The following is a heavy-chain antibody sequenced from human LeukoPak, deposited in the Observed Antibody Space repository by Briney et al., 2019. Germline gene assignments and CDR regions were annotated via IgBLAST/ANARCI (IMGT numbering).Heavy chain of an antibody. Sequence: PGGSLRLSCAASGFTFSSYAMSWVRQAPGKGLEGVSGISDSGDIAYYADSVKGRFTISRDNSKNTLYVQMNSLRVEDTAVYFCAKDRRGGSYYAATLDIWGPGTMVTVSS. CDR2: ISDSGDIA. D-gene: IGHD1-26*01. CDR3: AKDRRGGSYYAATLDI. V-gene: IGHV3-23*01. J-gene: IGHJ3*02. CDR1: GFTFSSYA.